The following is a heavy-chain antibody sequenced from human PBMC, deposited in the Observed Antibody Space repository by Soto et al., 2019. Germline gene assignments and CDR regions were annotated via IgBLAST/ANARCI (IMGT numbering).Heavy chain of an antibody. CDR1: GGSISSSSYY. CDR3: ARLLLGAHGLLWFGELFRLIGYFDY. Sequence: SETLSLTCTVSGGSISSSSYYWGWIRQPPGKGLEWIGSIYYSGSTYYNPSLKSRVTISVDTSKNQFSLKLSSVTAADTAVYYCARLLLGAHGLLWFGELFRLIGYFDYWGQGTLVTVSS. D-gene: IGHD3-10*01. J-gene: IGHJ4*02. V-gene: IGHV4-39*01. CDR2: IYYSGST.